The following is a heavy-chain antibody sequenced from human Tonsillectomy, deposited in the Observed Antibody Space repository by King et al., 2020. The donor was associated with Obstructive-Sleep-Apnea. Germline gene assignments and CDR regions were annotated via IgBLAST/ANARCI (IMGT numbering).Heavy chain of an antibody. CDR2: FYWNDDK. Sequence: TLKESGPTLVKPTQTVTLTCTFSGFSLSTSGVGGGWIRQPPGKAQEWLALFYWNDDKRYSPSLKIRLTRTKDTSKNQWVLTMTNIDHVDTATYDCAQTRSSGYEYPDDAFDIWGQGTMVTVSS. V-gene: IGHV2-5*01. D-gene: IGHD3-22*01. J-gene: IGHJ3*02. CDR3: AQTRSSGYEYPDDAFDI. CDR1: GFSLSTSGVG.